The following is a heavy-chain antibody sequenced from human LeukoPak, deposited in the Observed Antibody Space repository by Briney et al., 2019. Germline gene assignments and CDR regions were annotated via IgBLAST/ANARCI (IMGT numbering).Heavy chain of an antibody. J-gene: IGHJ4*02. V-gene: IGHV3-11*04. CDR3: ARDDPSSGYFDY. CDR2: ISSSGSTI. D-gene: IGHD2-8*02. Sequence: NTGGSLRLSCAASGFTFSDYYMSWIRQAPGKGLEWVSYISSSGSTIYYADSVKGRFTISRDNAKNSLYLQMNSLRAEDTAVYYCARDDPSSGYFDYWGQGTLVTVSS. CDR1: GFTFSDYY.